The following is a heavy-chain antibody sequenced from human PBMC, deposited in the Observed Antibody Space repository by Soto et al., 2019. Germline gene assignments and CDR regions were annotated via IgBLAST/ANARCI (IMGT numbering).Heavy chain of an antibody. D-gene: IGHD6-13*01. CDR3: ARGIAAAGTNFDY. J-gene: IGHJ4*02. V-gene: IGHV3-33*01. CDR2: IWYDGSNK. Sequence: VQLVESGGGVVQPGRSLRLSCAASGFTFSSYGMHWVRQAPGKGLEWVAVIWYDGSNKYYADSVKGRFTISRDNSKNTLYLQMNSLRAEDTAVYYCARGIAAAGTNFDYWGQGTLVTVSS. CDR1: GFTFSSYG.